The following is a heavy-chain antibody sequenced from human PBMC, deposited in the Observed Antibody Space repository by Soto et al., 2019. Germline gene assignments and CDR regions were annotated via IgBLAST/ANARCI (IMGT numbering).Heavy chain of an antibody. Sequence: QVQLVESGGGVAQPGRSLRLSCAASGFTFSSHSMHWVRQAPGKGLEWVAVIAFDGSYKYYADSVKGRFTISRDNSKNTLYLQMNSLRAEDTAVYYCARGAGIIVAGNSFEYWGQGTLVTVSS. D-gene: IGHD6-19*01. J-gene: IGHJ4*02. CDR3: ARGAGIIVAGNSFEY. CDR2: IAFDGSYK. CDR1: GFTFSSHS. V-gene: IGHV3-30*04.